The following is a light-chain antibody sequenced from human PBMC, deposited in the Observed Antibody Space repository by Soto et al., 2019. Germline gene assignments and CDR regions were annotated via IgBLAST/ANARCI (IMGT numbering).Light chain of an antibody. Sequence: GDRVTITCRASQSISSYLNWYQQKPGKAPKLLIYAASSLQSGVPSRFSGSGSGTDFTLTISSLQPEDFATYYCQQSYSTPVTFGPGTKVDI. V-gene: IGKV1-39*01. CDR2: AAS. CDR3: QQSYSTPVT. CDR1: QSISSY. J-gene: IGKJ3*01.